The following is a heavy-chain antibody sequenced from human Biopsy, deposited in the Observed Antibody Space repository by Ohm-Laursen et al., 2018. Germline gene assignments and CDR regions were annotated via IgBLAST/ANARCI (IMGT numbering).Heavy chain of an antibody. J-gene: IGHJ5*02. CDR1: GGSIISYY. CDR3: ARTPRDSFWSGSYKRGLWFDP. D-gene: IGHD3-3*01. Sequence: SETLSLTCSVSGGSIISYYWTWIRQPPGKGLEWIGHVYNGGITNYNPSLKSRVTISKDTSKNQFSLQVNSVTAADTAAYYCARTPRDSFWSGSYKRGLWFDPWGREPWSSSPQ. V-gene: IGHV4-59*01. CDR2: VYNGGIT.